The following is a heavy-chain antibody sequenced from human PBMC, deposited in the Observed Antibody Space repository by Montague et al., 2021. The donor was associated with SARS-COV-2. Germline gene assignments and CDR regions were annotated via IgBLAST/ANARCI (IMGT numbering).Heavy chain of an antibody. CDR1: GDSASSNSAA. J-gene: IGHJ6*02. D-gene: IGHD3-10*01. CDR3: ARGIWFGELLTGYYYYGMDV. CDR2: TYYRSKWYN. Sequence: SLSGDSASSNSAAWNWIRQSPSRGLEWLGRTYYRSKWYNDYAVSVKSRITINPDTSKNQFSLQLNSVTPEDTAVYYCARGIWFGELLTGYYYYGMDVWGQGTTVTVSS. V-gene: IGHV6-1*01.